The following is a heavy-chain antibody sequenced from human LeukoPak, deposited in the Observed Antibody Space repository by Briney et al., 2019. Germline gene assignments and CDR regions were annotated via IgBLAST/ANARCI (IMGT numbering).Heavy chain of an antibody. CDR3: ARDEDLEGSTSS. V-gene: IGHV1-18*01. J-gene: IGHJ4*02. D-gene: IGHD2-2*01. CDR1: GYTFTSYG. CDR2: ISAYNGNT. Sequence: ASVKVSCKASGYTFTSYGISWVRQAPGQGLEWMGWISAYNGNTNYAQKLQGRVTMTTHTSTSTAYMELRSLRSDDTAVYYCARDEDLEGSTSSWGQGTLVTVSS.